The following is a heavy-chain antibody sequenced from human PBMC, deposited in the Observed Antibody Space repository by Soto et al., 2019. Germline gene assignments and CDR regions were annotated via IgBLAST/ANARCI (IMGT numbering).Heavy chain of an antibody. CDR1: GGSISSGDYY. CDR3: ARDNWNYDDSMVNWFDP. J-gene: IGHJ5*02. Sequence: SETLSLTCTVSGGSISSGDYYWSWIRQPPGKGLEWIGYIYYSGSTYYNPSLKSRVTISVDTSKNQFSLKLSSVTAADTAVYYCARDNWNYDDSMVNWFDPWGQGTLVTVSS. D-gene: IGHD1-7*01. V-gene: IGHV4-30-4*01. CDR2: IYYSGST.